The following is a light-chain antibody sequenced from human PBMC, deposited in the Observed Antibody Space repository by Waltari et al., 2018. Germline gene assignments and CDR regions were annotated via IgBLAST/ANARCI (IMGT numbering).Light chain of an antibody. CDR2: WAS. J-gene: IGKJ4*01. Sequence: DIVLTQSPDYLAVSLCERDTIHCKSRQSVLYNYDNKNYLAWYQQKPGQPTKVLISWASTRESGVPDRFSGSWSGSDFTLTISSLQAEDVAVYYCQQYYASLLTFGGGTKVEIK. CDR1: QSVLYNYDNKNY. V-gene: IGKV4-1*01. CDR3: QQYYASLLT.